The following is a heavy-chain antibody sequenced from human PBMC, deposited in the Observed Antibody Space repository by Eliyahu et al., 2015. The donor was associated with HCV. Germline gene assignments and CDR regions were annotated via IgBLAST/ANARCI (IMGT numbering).Heavy chain of an antibody. Sequence: QVQLQESGPGLVKPSETLSLTCTVSGASISSYYWSWIRQPAGKGLEWVGRIYTSGSTNYNPSLKSRVTMSVDTSKNQFSLKLSSVTAADTAVYYCARGRSGSYWGDAFDIWGQGTMVTVSS. J-gene: IGHJ3*02. CDR2: IYTSGST. CDR3: ARGRSGSYWGDAFDI. D-gene: IGHD1-26*01. V-gene: IGHV4-4*07. CDR1: GASISSYY.